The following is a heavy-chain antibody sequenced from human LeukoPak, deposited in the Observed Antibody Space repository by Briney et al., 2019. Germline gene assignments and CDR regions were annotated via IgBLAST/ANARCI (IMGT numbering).Heavy chain of an antibody. V-gene: IGHV1-2*02. J-gene: IGHJ5*02. Sequence: ASVKLSCKTSSYTFSVYYIHWVRQAPGQGLEWMGWIDPNSGVTNYAQKFQGGVILTRDTSITTAYMELSSLRSDDTAVYSCARETTGTGTGYFDPWGQGTLVTVSS. CDR3: ARETTGTGTGYFDP. CDR2: IDPNSGVT. CDR1: SYTFSVYY. D-gene: IGHD1-1*01.